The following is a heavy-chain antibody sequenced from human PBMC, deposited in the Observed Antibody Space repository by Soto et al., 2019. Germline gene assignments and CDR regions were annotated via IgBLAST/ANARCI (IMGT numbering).Heavy chain of an antibody. CDR1: GFTFSSYA. D-gene: IGHD4-17*01. J-gene: IGHJ4*02. CDR3: AKTSDYGDYVVSPYNY. Sequence: GSLRLSCAASGFTFSSYAMSWVRQAPGKGLEWVSAISGSGGSTYYADSVKGRFTISRDNSKNTLYLQMNSLRAEDTAVYYCAKTSDYGDYVVSPYNYWGQGTLVTVSS. V-gene: IGHV3-23*01. CDR2: ISGSGGST.